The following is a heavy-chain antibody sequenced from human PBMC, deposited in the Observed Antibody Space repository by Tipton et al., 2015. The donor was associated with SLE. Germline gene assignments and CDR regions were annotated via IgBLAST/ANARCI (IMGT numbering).Heavy chain of an antibody. D-gene: IGHD3-3*01. CDR1: GFTFSRYW. CDR2: IKEDGSEK. CDR3: ALSITVFDN. J-gene: IGHJ4*02. Sequence: SLRLSCVTSGFTFSRYWMSWVRQAPGKGLEWVANIKEDGSEKYYVDSVKGRFIISRDNAKNSLYLQMNGLRAEDTAVYYCALSITVFDNWGQGTLVTVSA. V-gene: IGHV3-7*01.